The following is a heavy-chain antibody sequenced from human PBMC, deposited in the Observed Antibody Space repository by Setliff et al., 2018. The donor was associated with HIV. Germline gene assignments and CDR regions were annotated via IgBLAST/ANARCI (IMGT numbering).Heavy chain of an antibody. J-gene: IGHJ5*02. CDR2: INLDGSGT. CDR1: GFTFINYY. V-gene: IGHV3-7*03. CDR3: VRDSARPGGITPP. Sequence: ASVKVSCAASGFTFINYYMAWVRQRPGKGLEWVANINLDGSGTHYVDSVKGRFTISRDNAKNSLYLRLNSLRVDDTAVYYCVRDSARPGGITPPWGQGTLVTVSS. D-gene: IGHD3-16*01.